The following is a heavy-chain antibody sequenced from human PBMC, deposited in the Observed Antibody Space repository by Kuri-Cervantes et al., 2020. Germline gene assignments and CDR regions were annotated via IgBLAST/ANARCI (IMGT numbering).Heavy chain of an antibody. Sequence: GGSLRLSCVASGFTFSSYWMSWVRQAPGKGLEWVANIRDDGREKYCADSVEGRFTISRENAKNSLYLQMNSLRAGDTAVYYCARGTSSGWYDHYYYYGMDVWGQGTTVTVSS. CDR1: GFTFSSYW. J-gene: IGHJ6*02. D-gene: IGHD6-19*01. CDR2: IRDDGREK. CDR3: ARGTSSGWYDHYYYYGMDV. V-gene: IGHV3-7*01.